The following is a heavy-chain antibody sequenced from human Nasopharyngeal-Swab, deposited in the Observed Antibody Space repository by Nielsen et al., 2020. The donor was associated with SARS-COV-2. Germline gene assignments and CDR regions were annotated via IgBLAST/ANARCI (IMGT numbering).Heavy chain of an antibody. CDR3: ANWGHAFDI. V-gene: IGHV4-34*01. CDR2: VNHSGST. D-gene: IGHD3-16*01. J-gene: IGHJ3*02. Sequence: SQTLSLTCAVYGGSLSGSYWSWIRQSPGKGLEWIGEVNHSGSTNYNTSLKSRVTISVDTSKNQFSLKMRSVTVADTAVYFCANWGHAFDIWGQGTMVTVSS. CDR1: GGSLSGSY.